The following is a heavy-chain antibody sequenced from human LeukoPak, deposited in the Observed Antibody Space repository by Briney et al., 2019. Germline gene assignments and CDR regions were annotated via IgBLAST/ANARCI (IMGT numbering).Heavy chain of an antibody. CDR3: ARDVEYYDFWSGYYTGLENYYYYYYMDV. J-gene: IGHJ6*03. D-gene: IGHD3-3*01. CDR1: GFTFSSYW. V-gene: IGHV3-7*01. Sequence: PGGSLRLSCAASGFTFSSYWMSWVRQAPGKGLEWVANIKQDGSEKYYVDSVKGRFTISRDNAKNSLYLQMNSLRAEDTAVYYCARDVEYYDFWSGYYTGLENYYYYYYMDVGGKGTTVTVSS. CDR2: IKQDGSEK.